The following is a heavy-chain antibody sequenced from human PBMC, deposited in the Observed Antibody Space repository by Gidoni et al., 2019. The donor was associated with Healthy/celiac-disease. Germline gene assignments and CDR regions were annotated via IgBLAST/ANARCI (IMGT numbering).Heavy chain of an antibody. J-gene: IGHJ5*02. CDR2: INPSGGST. CDR3: ARVYYGSGSYDGNWFDP. V-gene: IGHV1-46*01. CDR1: GYTFTSYY. D-gene: IGHD3-10*01. Sequence: QVHLVQSGAEVKKPGASVQVSCKASGYTFTSYYLHWLRQTPGQGLEWMGIINPSGGSTSYAQKFQGRVTMTRDTSTSTVYMELSSLRSEDTAVYYCARVYYGSGSYDGNWFDPWGQGTLVTVSS.